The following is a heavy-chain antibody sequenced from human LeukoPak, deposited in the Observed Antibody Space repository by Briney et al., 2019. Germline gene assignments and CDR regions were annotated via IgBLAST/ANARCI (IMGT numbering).Heavy chain of an antibody. CDR3: ARGRAVAGLKFGP. CDR2: IKQDGSEK. D-gene: IGHD6-19*01. J-gene: IGHJ5*02. Sequence: GGSLRLSCAASGFTFSSYWMSWVRKAPGKGLEWVANIKQDGSEKYYVDSVKGRFTISRDNAKNSLYLQMNSLRAEDTAVYYCARGRAVAGLKFGPWGQGTLVTVSS. V-gene: IGHV3-7*01. CDR1: GFTFSSYW.